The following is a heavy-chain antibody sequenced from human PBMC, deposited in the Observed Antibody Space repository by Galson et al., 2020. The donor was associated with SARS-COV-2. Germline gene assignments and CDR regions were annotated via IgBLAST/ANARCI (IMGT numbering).Heavy chain of an antibody. V-gene: IGHV4-34*01. D-gene: IGHD2-15*01. J-gene: IGHJ6*02. CDR2: INHSGRT. Sequence: SETLSLTCAVYGGSFSGYYWSWIRQPPGKGLEWIGEINHSGRTNYNPSLKSRVTISVDTSKNQFSLKLSSVTAADTAVYYCPRVLRGRYCSGGICYSTRPGMDVWGQGTTVTVSS. CDR3: PRVLRGRYCSGGICYSTRPGMDV. CDR1: GGSFSGYY.